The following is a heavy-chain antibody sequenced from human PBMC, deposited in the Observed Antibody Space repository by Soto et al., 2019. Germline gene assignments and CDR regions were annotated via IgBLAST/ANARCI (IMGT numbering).Heavy chain of an antibody. J-gene: IGHJ4*02. CDR1: GGSISSYY. Sequence: PSETLSLTCTVSGGSISSYYWSWIRQPPGKGLEWIGYIYYSGSTNYNPSLKSRVTISVDTSKNQFSLKLSSVTAADTAVYYCARDGYSYGFGYWGQGTLGTVS. D-gene: IGHD5-18*01. CDR3: ARDGYSYGFGY. V-gene: IGHV4-59*01. CDR2: IYYSGST.